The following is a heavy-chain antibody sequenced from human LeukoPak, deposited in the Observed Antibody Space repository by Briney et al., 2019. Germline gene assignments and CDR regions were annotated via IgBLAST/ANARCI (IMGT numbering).Heavy chain of an antibody. J-gene: IGHJ4*02. CDR2: LNPNSGGT. CDR1: GYTFTGYY. CDR3: AREGAHWFDSSGTLGNDY. D-gene: IGHD3-22*01. Sequence: ASVKVSCKASGYTFTGYYMHWVRQAPGQGLEWMGRLNPNSGGTNYAQKFQGRITMTRDTSISTAYMELSNLRSDDTAVYYCAREGAHWFDSSGTLGNDYWGQGTLVTVSS. V-gene: IGHV1-2*06.